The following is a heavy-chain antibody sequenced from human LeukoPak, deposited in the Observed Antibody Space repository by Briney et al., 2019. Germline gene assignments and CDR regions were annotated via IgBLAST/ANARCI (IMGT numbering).Heavy chain of an antibody. V-gene: IGHV3-23*01. CDR2: ISGSGDST. Sequence: PGGSLRLSCAASGFTFSSYAMSWVRQAPGKGLEWVSAISGSGDSTYYGDSVKGRFTISRDNSKNTLYLQMNSLRAEDTAVYYCARSSSTILYYYYGMDVWGQGTTVTVSS. J-gene: IGHJ6*02. CDR1: GFTFSSYA. D-gene: IGHD2-2*01. CDR3: ARSSSTILYYYYGMDV.